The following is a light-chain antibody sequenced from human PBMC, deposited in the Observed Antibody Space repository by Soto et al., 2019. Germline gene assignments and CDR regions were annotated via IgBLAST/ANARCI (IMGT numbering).Light chain of an antibody. V-gene: IGLV3-21*02. Sequence: SYELTLPPSVSVAPGQTARISCGGNNIGSKSVHWFQQKPGQAPVLVVYDDNDRPSGIPERFSGSNSGNTATLTISRVEAGDEADYYCQVWDSISDHFVFGTGTQLTVL. CDR2: DDN. CDR1: NIGSKS. CDR3: QVWDSISDHFV. J-gene: IGLJ7*01.